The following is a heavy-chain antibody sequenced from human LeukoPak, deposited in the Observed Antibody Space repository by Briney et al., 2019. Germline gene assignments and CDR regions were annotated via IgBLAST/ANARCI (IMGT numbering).Heavy chain of an antibody. V-gene: IGHV3-74*01. CDR1: GFTFSRYW. D-gene: IGHD4-23*01. CDR3: AKDYVGNPFQY. J-gene: IGHJ4*02. CDR2: INSDGSST. Sequence: GGSLRLSCAASGFTFSRYWMHWVRQGPGKGLVCVSRINSDGSSTNYADSVKGRFTISRDNAKNTLYLQMNSLRVEDTAVYYCAKDYVGNPFQYWGQGALVTVSS.